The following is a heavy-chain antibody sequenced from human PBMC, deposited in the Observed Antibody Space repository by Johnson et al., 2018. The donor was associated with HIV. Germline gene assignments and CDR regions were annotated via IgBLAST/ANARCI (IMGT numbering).Heavy chain of an antibody. J-gene: IGHJ3*02. Sequence: VQLVESGGGVVQPGRSLRLSCAASGFTFSSYAMNWVRQAPGKGLEWVANINQDGSQKNYVDSVKGRFTISRDNAKNSLFLQMNTLRAEDTAVYYCARDVSYRYDSDGWADAFDIWGQGTMVTVSS. CDR3: ARDVSYRYDSDGWADAFDI. CDR2: INQDGSQK. CDR1: GFTFSSYA. D-gene: IGHD3-22*01. V-gene: IGHV3-7*01.